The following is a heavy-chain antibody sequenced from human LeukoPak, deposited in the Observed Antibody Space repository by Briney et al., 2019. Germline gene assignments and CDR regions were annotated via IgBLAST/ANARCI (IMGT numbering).Heavy chain of an antibody. CDR1: GFSFSDSY. CDR3: STDPRLLIY. Sequence: GGSLRLSCVVSGFSFSDSYMTWIRQTPGKGLESLAYISGSGSDIYYADSVKGRFTISRDNAKNSLYLQMNSLKPEDTALYYCSTDPRLLIYWGHGTLVTVSS. J-gene: IGHJ4*01. V-gene: IGHV3-11*01. D-gene: IGHD2-8*01. CDR2: ISGSGSDI.